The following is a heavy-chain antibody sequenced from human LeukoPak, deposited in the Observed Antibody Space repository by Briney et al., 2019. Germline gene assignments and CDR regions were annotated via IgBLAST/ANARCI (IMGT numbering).Heavy chain of an antibody. V-gene: IGHV3-21*01. CDR3: ARDSRSNGFPNWFDP. J-gene: IGHJ5*02. CDR1: GFTFSSYS. D-gene: IGHD5-18*01. Sequence: GGSLRLSCAASGFTFSSYSMNWVRQAPGKGLEWVSSISSSSSYIYYANSVKGRFTISRDNAKNSLYLQMNSLRAEDTAVYYCARDSRSNGFPNWFDPWGQGTLVTVSS. CDR2: ISSSSSYI.